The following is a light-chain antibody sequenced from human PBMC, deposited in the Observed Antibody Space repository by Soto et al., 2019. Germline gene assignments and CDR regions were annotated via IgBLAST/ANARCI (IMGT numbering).Light chain of an antibody. V-gene: IGLV2-23*01. J-gene: IGLJ1*01. CDR1: RSDVGSYNF. Sequence: QSALTQPASVSGSPGQSITLSCTGTRSDVGSYNFVSWYQQHPGKAPKLIIYEGSKRPSGVSNRFSGSKSGITAALTISGLQADDEADYFCCSYAGDNFPYVFGTGTKLTVL. CDR3: CSYAGDNFPYV. CDR2: EGS.